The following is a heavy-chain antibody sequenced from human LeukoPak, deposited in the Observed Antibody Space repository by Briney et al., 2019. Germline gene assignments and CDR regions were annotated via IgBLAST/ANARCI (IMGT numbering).Heavy chain of an antibody. V-gene: IGHV5-51*01. CDR2: IFPGDADI. Sequence: GESRKLSGMVSGYSFTSYWIGGVRQMHGKGLEWMGIIFPGDADIRYSPSLQGQVTISADKSISTAYLQWSSLKASDTAMYYCARPAAYYYDRGGYYYGAFDIWGQGTMVTVSS. J-gene: IGHJ3*02. CDR1: GYSFTSYW. CDR3: ARPAAYYYDRGGYYYGAFDI. D-gene: IGHD3-22*01.